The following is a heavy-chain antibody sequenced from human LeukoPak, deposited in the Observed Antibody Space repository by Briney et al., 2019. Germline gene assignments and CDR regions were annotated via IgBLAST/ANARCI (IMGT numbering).Heavy chain of an antibody. CDR1: GFTFSNYE. V-gene: IGHV3-48*03. D-gene: IGHD3-22*01. J-gene: IGHJ4*02. CDR3: VHYYDSSGFDY. CDR2: ISSSGSAI. Sequence: GGSLRFSCAASGFTFSNYEMNWVRQAPGKGLEWVSYISSSGSAIYYAHSVKGRFTISRDNAKNSLYLQMNSLRAEDTADSARVHYYDSSGFDYWAQETLHSVSS.